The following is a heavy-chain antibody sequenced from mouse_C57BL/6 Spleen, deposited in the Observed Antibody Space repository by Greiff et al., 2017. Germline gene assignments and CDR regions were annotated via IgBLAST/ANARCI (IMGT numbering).Heavy chain of an antibody. CDR3: AKECYYGYFGV. CDR1: GFTFSDYY. Sequence: VQVVESEGGLVQPGSSLKLSCTASGFTFSDYYMAWVRQAPEKGLEWVATINNDGSSTYYVDSLKSRFIISRHNAKNILYLKISSLKSENTATYYCAKECYYGYFGVWGTGTTVTVSS. V-gene: IGHV5-16*01. CDR2: INNDGSST. J-gene: IGHJ1*03.